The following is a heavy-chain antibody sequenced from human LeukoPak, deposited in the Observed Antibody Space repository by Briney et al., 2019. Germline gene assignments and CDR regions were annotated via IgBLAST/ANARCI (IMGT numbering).Heavy chain of an antibody. D-gene: IGHD3-10*01. Sequence: ASVKVSCKASGYTFTSYDINWVRQATGQGLEWMGLMNPNSGNTGYAQKLQGRVTMTRNTSISTAYMELSSLRSEDTAVYYCARDFVELLLEYNWFDPWGQGTLVTVSS. CDR2: MNPNSGNT. CDR1: GYTFTSYD. CDR3: ARDFVELLLEYNWFDP. J-gene: IGHJ5*02. V-gene: IGHV1-8*01.